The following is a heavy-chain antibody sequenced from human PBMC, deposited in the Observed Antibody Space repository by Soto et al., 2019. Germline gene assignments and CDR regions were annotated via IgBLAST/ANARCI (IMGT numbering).Heavy chain of an antibody. Sequence: QVQLVQSGAEVKKPGASVKVSCKAAGYTFKSYGITWVRQAPGEGLEWMGWISTYNGNTNYAQKLQGRVTMTTDTSTTTVYMELRSLRSDDTAVYYCARVSDVGGIFEYWGQGTLVTVSS. D-gene: IGHD3-10*02. CDR3: ARVSDVGGIFEY. J-gene: IGHJ4*02. CDR2: ISTYNGNT. V-gene: IGHV1-18*01. CDR1: GYTFKSYG.